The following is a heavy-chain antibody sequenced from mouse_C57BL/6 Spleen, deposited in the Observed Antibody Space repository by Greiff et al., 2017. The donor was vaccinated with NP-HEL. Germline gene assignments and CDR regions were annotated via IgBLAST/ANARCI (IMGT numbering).Heavy chain of an antibody. CDR3: TTQDINGTPDY. V-gene: IGHV14-4*01. Sequence: VQLQQSGAELVRPGASVKLSCTASGFNIKDDYMHWVKQRPEQGLEWIGWIDPENGDTEYASKFQGKATITADTSSNTAYLQLSSLTSEDTAVYYCTTQDINGTPDYWGQGTTLTVSS. J-gene: IGHJ2*01. D-gene: IGHD4-1*01. CDR2: IDPENGDT. CDR1: GFNIKDDY.